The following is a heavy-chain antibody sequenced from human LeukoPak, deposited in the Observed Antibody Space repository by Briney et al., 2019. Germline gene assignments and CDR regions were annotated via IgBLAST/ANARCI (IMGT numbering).Heavy chain of an antibody. Sequence: GRSLTLPCAPSGFPFSIFGMHWARQAPEKGLVWVAVISYDGSNNYYADSVKGRFTSSRDNSKNTLYLQMNSLRAEDTAVYYGAKIGVSGYESDYWGQGTLVTVSS. J-gene: IGHJ4*02. CDR3: AKIGVSGYESDY. V-gene: IGHV3-30*18. CDR1: GFPFSIFG. D-gene: IGHD3-22*01. CDR2: ISYDGSNN.